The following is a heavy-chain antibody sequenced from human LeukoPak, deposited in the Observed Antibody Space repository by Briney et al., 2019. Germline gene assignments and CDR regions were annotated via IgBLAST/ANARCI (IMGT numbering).Heavy chain of an antibody. CDR3: AKDSTLSGEPQDS. Sequence: GGSLRLSCAGSGFTFDYFAMSWVRQAPGKTLEWVSCLSGSGGRTYYADSVKGRFTISRDNSKNTLFLQMISLRAEDTAVYYCAKDSTLSGEPQDSWGQGSLVTVCS. CDR2: LSGSGGRT. CDR1: GFTFDYFA. V-gene: IGHV3-23*01. J-gene: IGHJ4*02. D-gene: IGHD3-10*01.